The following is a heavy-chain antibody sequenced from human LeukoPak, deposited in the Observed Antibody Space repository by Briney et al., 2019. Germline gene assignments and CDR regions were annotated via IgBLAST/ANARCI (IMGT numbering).Heavy chain of an antibody. V-gene: IGHV4-39*01. CDR3: ARLAFYSSGWYY. D-gene: IGHD6-19*01. Sequence: PSETLSLTCTASGGSISSSSYYWGWIRQPPGKGLEWTGSIYYSGSTYYNPSLKSRVTISVDTSKNQFSLKLSSVTAADTAVYYCARLAFYSSGWYYWGQGTLVTVSS. CDR1: GGSISSSSYY. CDR2: IYYSGST. J-gene: IGHJ4*02.